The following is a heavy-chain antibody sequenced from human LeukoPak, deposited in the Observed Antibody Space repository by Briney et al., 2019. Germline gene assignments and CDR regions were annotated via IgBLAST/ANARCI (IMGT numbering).Heavy chain of an antibody. Sequence: GGSLRLSCGGSRFIFSNYAIYWVRQVSGQGLEWVASISGSGDRTFYADSVKGRFTISRDNAKNSLYLQMNSLRAEDTAVYYCARDRIAAAGMDYWGQGTLVTVSS. V-gene: IGHV3-21*01. CDR2: ISGSGDRT. CDR3: ARDRIAAAGMDY. CDR1: RFIFSNYA. J-gene: IGHJ4*02. D-gene: IGHD6-13*01.